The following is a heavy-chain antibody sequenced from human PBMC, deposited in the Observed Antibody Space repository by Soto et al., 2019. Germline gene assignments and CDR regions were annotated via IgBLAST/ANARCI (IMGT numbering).Heavy chain of an antibody. CDR2: INHSGST. D-gene: IGHD3-10*01. J-gene: IGHJ4*02. CDR1: GGSFSGYY. Sequence: PSETLSLTCAVYGGSFSGYYWSWIRQPPGKGLEWIGEINHSGSTNYNPSLKSRVTISVDTSKNQFSLKLSSVTAADTAVYYCARDSDMVRGGFDYWGQGTLVTVSA. V-gene: IGHV4-34*01. CDR3: ARDSDMVRGGFDY.